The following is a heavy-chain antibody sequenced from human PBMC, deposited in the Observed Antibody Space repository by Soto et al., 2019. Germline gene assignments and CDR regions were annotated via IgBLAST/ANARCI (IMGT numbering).Heavy chain of an antibody. J-gene: IGHJ5*02. CDR3: ARPHYVPEGFDP. Sequence: GGAPRLSCAASGFTFSSYWMHWVRQAPGKGLVWVXRIXXDXXXXXYXXSVKGRFTISRHNAKSTLYLQMNSLRAEDTAVYYCARPHYVPEGFDPWGQGTLVTASS. V-gene: IGHV3-74*01. CDR2: IXXDXXXX. D-gene: IGHD3-10*02. CDR1: GFTFSSYW.